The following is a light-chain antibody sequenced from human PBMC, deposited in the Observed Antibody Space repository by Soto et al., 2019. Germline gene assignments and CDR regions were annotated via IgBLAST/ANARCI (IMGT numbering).Light chain of an antibody. CDR1: SSNIGAGYV. CDR2: SDN. Sequence: QSVVTQPPSVSGAPGQRVTISCTGSSSNIGAGYVVHWYQQLPGAAPKLLIFSDNNRPSGVPDRFSGSKSGISASLAITGLQTEDEADYYCQTYDNNSDYVFGTGTKVTVL. V-gene: IGLV1-40*01. J-gene: IGLJ1*01. CDR3: QTYDNNSDYV.